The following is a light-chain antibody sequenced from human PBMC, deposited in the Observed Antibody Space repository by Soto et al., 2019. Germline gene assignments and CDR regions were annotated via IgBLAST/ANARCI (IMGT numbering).Light chain of an antibody. J-gene: IGKJ1*01. CDR2: DSS. CDR3: QQYYMSPQT. V-gene: IGKV3-20*01. CDR1: QGLSDTN. Sequence: ALPPSPSTLSLSTDEPATLSFRASQGLSDTNEAGYQQKPGQAPRLLMYDSSRRAPGGPHRFSGSGAGTEFTITISRGEPDDFGVDYCQQYYMSPQTFGLGTKVDIK.